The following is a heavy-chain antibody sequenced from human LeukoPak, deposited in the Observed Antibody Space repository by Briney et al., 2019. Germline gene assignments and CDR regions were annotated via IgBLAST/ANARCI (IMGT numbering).Heavy chain of an antibody. CDR3: ARAQYWVPLSYYFDY. D-gene: IGHD2/OR15-2a*01. V-gene: IGHV4-34*01. J-gene: IGHJ4*02. Sequence: SETLSLTCAVYGGSFSGYYWSWIRQPPGKGLEWIGSIYYSGSTYYNPSLKSRVTISVDTSKNQFSLKLSSVTAADTAVYYCARAQYWVPLSYYFDYWGQGTLVTVSS. CDR1: GGSFSGYY. CDR2: IYYSGST.